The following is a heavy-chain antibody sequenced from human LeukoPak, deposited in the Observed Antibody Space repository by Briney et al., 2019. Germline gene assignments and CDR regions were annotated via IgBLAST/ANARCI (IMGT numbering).Heavy chain of an antibody. Sequence: SETLSLTCTVSGGSISSGGYYWSWIRQHPGKGLEWIGYIYYSGSTNYNPSLKSRVTISVDTSKNQFSLKLSSVTAADTAVYYCARGPIDYGDYVGREYYFDYWGQGTLVTVSS. D-gene: IGHD4-17*01. CDR3: ARGPIDYGDYVGREYYFDY. J-gene: IGHJ4*02. V-gene: IGHV4-61*08. CDR1: GGSISSGGYY. CDR2: IYYSGST.